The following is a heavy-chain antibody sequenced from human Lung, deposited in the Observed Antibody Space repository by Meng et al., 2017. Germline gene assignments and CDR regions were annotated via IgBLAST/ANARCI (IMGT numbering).Heavy chain of an antibody. CDR1: GGSFSDYY. CDR2: IHHSGST. D-gene: IGHD4-11*01. J-gene: IGHJ4*02. CDR3: ARGPTTMAHDVDY. V-gene: IGHV4-34*01. Sequence: QVPLQQWGAGLLKPSETLSLTCVVSGGSFSDYYWSWIRQPPGKGLEWIGEIHHSGSTNYNPSLESRATISVDTSQNNLSLKLSSVTAADSAVYYCARGPTTMAHDVDYWGQGTLVTVSS.